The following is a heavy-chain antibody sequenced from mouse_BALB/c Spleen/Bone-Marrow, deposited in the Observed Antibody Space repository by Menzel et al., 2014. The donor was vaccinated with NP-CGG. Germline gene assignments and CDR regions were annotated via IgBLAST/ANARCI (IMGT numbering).Heavy chain of an antibody. CDR3: ANYYYGSSLFAY. CDR1: GFNIKDTY. D-gene: IGHD1-1*01. V-gene: IGHV14-3*02. CDR2: IDPANGNT. Sequence: VQLKESGAEFVKPGASVKLSRTASGFNIKDTYMHWVKQRPEQGLEWIGRIDPANGNTKYGPKYQGKATITADTSSNTAYLQLSSLTSEDTAVYYCANYYYGSSLFAYWGQGTLVTVSA. J-gene: IGHJ3*01.